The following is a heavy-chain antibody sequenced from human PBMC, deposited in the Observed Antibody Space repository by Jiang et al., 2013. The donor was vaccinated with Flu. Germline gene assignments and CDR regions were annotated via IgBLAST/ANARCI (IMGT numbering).Heavy chain of an antibody. J-gene: IGHJ6*02. CDR3: ARPGGTWSYYYGMDV. D-gene: IGHD3-3*01. CDR1: GYDFTSQW. Sequence: KKPGESLKISCEGFGYDFTSQWIGWVRQMPGRGLEWMGLINPADSATTYSPSFQGRVTISVDNSINSAYLHWSSLQASDTAMYYCARPGGTWSYYYGMDVWGQGTTVTVSS. CDR2: INPADSAT. V-gene: IGHV5-51*01.